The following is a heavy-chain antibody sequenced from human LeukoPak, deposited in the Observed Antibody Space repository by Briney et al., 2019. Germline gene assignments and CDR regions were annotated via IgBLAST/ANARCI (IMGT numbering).Heavy chain of an antibody. CDR2: ISSSSSYI. CDR1: GFTFSSYS. J-gene: IGHJ6*02. D-gene: IGHD2-15*01. V-gene: IGHV3-21*04. CDR3: AKDVDCSGGSCYSYYYAMDV. Sequence: GGSLRLSCAASGFTFSSYSMNWVRQAPGKGLEWVSSISSSSSYIYYADSVKGRFTISRDNAKNSLYLQMNSLRAEDTAIYYCAKDVDCSGGSCYSYYYAMDVWGQGTTVTVS.